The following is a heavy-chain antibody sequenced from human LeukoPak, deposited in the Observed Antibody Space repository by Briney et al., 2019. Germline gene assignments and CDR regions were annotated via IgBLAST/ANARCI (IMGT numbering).Heavy chain of an antibody. D-gene: IGHD2-2*01. Sequence: TSETLSLTCTVSVGSISSLYLSCIRQPPRKGLEWIGYIYYSGSTNYNTSLKSRVTISVDTSKSQFSLKLSSLTAADTAVYYCARAYRHCSSTSCYPRVPDYWGQGTLVTVSS. V-gene: IGHV4-59*01. CDR2: IYYSGST. CDR3: ARAYRHCSSTSCYPRVPDY. CDR1: VGSISSLY. J-gene: IGHJ4*02.